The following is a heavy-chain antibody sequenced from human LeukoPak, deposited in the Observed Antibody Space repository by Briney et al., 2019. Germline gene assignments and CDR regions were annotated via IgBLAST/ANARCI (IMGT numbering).Heavy chain of an antibody. D-gene: IGHD5-24*01. CDR2: ISSRSSTI. V-gene: IGHV3-48*01. J-gene: IGHJ4*02. CDR3: ARGEQEMATMSFDY. CDR1: GFTFSSYS. Sequence: GGSLRLSCAASGFTFSSYSMNWVRQAPGKGLEWVSYISSRSSTIYYADSVKGRFTISRDNAKNSLFLQMNSLRAEDTAVYYCARGEQEMATMSFDYWGQGTLVTVSS.